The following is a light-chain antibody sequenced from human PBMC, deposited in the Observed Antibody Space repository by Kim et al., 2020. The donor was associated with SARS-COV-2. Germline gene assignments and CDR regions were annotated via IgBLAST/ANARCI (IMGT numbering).Light chain of an antibody. CDR3: QSYDNSLSGYV. J-gene: IGLJ1*01. CDR1: SSNIGAGYD. CDR2: GND. Sequence: RVTISCTGSSSNIGAGYDVHWYQQFPGAAPKFLIYGNDNRPSGVPDRVSGSKSGTSASLAITGLQPEDEADYYCQSYDNSLSGYVFGTGTKVTVL. V-gene: IGLV1-40*01.